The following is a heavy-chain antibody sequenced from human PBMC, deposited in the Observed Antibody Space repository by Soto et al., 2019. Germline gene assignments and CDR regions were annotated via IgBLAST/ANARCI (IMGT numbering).Heavy chain of an antibody. CDR3: VKGAAAVAGLIDAFDI. V-gene: IGHV3-64D*06. D-gene: IGHD6-19*01. CDR2: ISSNGCST. CDR1: GFTFRGHA. Sequence: GRSLRLSCSASGFTFRGHAMHWVLQAPAKGLEYVSAISSNGCSTYYADSVKGRFTISRDNSKNTLYLQMSSLRAEDTAVYYCVKGAAAVAGLIDAFDIRGQGNMVSFSS. J-gene: IGHJ3*02.